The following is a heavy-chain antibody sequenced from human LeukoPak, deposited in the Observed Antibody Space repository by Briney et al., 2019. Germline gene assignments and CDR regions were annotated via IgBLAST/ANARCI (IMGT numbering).Heavy chain of an antibody. CDR1: GFTFSSYA. J-gene: IGHJ5*02. Sequence: GRSLRLSCAASGFTFSSYAMHWVRQAPGKGLEWVAVISYDGSNKYYADSVKGRFTISRDNSKNTLYLQMNSLRAEDTAVYYCARDGRHYYDSSGYLNWFDPWGQGTLVTVSP. V-gene: IGHV3-30*01. CDR2: ISYDGSNK. CDR3: ARDGRHYYDSSGYLNWFDP. D-gene: IGHD3-22*01.